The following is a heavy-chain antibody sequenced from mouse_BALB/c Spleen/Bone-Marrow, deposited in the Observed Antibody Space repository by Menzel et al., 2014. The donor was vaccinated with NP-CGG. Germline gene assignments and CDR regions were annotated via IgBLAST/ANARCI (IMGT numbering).Heavy chain of an antibody. V-gene: IGHV1-69*02. CDR1: GYTFTSYW. J-gene: IGHJ4*01. CDR2: IYPSDSYT. Sequence: QVQLQQSGAELVRPGASVKLPCKASGYTFTSYWINWVKQRPGQGLEWIGNIYPSDSYTNYNQKFKDKATLTVDKSSSTAYMQLSSPTSEDSAVYFCTRAGNYGNYYAMDYWGQGTSVTVSS. CDR3: TRAGNYGNYYAMDY. D-gene: IGHD2-1*01.